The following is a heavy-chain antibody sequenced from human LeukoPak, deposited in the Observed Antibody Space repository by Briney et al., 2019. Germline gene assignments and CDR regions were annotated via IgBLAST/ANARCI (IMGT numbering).Heavy chain of an antibody. CDR2: IWYDGSNK. CDR3: ARELLWFGELSYYFDY. D-gene: IGHD3-10*01. CDR1: GFTFSSYG. J-gene: IGHJ4*02. V-gene: IGHV3-33*01. Sequence: PGRSLRLSCAASGFTFSSYGMHWVRQAPGKGLEWVAVIWYDGSNKYYADSVKGRFTISRDNSKNTLYLQMNSLRAEDTAVYYCARELLWFGELSYYFDYWGQGTLVTVSS.